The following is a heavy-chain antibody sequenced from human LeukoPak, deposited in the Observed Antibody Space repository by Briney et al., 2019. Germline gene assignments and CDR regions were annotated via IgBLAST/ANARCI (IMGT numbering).Heavy chain of an antibody. J-gene: IGHJ4*02. CDR1: GFTFSGHN. CDR2: VSISSGTI. V-gene: IGHV3-23*01. Sequence: GGSLRLSCAASGFTFSGHNMNWVRQAPGKGLEWISFVSISSGTIYYADSVKGRFTISRDNSKNTLYLQMNSLRAEDTAVYYCAKEDFGWNQWHLDYWGQGTLVTVSS. D-gene: IGHD3-9*01. CDR3: AKEDFGWNQWHLDY.